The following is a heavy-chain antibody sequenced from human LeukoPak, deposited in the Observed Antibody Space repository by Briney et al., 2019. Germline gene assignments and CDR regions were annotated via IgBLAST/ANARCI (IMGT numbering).Heavy chain of an antibody. V-gene: IGHV1-69*13. Sequence: SVKVSCKASGGTFSSYAISWVRQAPGQGLEWMGGIIPIFGTANYAQKFQGRVTITADESTSTAYVELSSLRSEDTAVYYCAREKETTYYYDSSGYYDAFDIWGQGTVVTVSS. D-gene: IGHD3-22*01. CDR2: IIPIFGTA. J-gene: IGHJ3*02. CDR1: GGTFSSYA. CDR3: AREKETTYYYDSSGYYDAFDI.